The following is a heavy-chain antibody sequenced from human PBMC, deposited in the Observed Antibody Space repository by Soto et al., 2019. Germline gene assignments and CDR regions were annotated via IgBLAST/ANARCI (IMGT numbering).Heavy chain of an antibody. CDR3: GRGGLAVSGTYDY. Sequence: VQLVQSGAEVKESGASVKVSCKASGYTFINYGVAWVRRAPGQGPEWMGWISGSNGDTKYAQNLQNRVSLTTDTSTNTAYMELRSLRPDDTAIYFCGRGGLAVSGTYDYWGHGTLVTVSS. CDR2: ISGSNGDT. CDR1: GYTFINYG. V-gene: IGHV1-18*01. D-gene: IGHD6-19*01. J-gene: IGHJ4*01.